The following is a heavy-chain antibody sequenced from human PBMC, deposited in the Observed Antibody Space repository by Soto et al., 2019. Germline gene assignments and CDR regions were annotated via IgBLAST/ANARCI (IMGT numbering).Heavy chain of an antibody. Sequence: SETLSLTCTVSGGSISSYYWYWIRQPPGKGLEWIGYVYYSGSTNYNPSLESRVTISVDTSKNQFSLKLSSVTAADTAVYYCARGGSGMRYYYYGMDVWGQGTTVTVSS. J-gene: IGHJ6*02. V-gene: IGHV4-59*12. D-gene: IGHD3-10*01. CDR1: GGSISSYY. CDR2: VYYSGST. CDR3: ARGGSGMRYYYYGMDV.